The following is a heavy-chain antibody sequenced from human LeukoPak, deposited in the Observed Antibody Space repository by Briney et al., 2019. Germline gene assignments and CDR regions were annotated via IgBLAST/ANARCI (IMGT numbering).Heavy chain of an antibody. V-gene: IGHV4-59*01. CDR1: GDSMDTYY. CDR3: AREKQEMATIFDY. Sequence: SETLSLTCTVSGDSMDTYYWSWIRQPPGKGLEWIGYIYYSGSTNYNPSLKSRVTISVDTSKNQFSLKLSSVTAADTAVYYCAREKQEMATIFDYWGQGTLVTVSS. J-gene: IGHJ4*02. D-gene: IGHD5-24*01. CDR2: IYYSGST.